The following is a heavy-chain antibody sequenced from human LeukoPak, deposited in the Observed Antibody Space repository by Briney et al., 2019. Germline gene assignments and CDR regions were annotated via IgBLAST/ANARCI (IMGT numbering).Heavy chain of an antibody. CDR2: ISGSGGGT. J-gene: IGHJ4*02. Sequence: GGSLRLSCAASGFTFSSYAMSWVRQAPGKGLEWVSAISGSGGGTYYADSVKGRFTISRDNSKNTLYLQMNSLRAEDTAVYYCAKGSITIFGVVKFAFDYWGQGTLVTVSS. CDR3: AKGSITIFGVVKFAFDY. V-gene: IGHV3-23*01. D-gene: IGHD3-3*01. CDR1: GFTFSSYA.